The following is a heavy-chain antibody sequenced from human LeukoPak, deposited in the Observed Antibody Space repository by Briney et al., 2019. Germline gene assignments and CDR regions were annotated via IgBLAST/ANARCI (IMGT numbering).Heavy chain of an antibody. CDR1: GFTFSSYA. CDR3: AKVHSLLYGSGSSDY. D-gene: IGHD3-10*01. V-gene: IGHV3-23*01. J-gene: IGHJ4*02. Sequence: PGGSLRLSCAASGFTFSSYAMSWVRQAPGKGLEWVSAISGSGGSTHYADSVKGRFTISRDNSKNTLYLQMNSLRAEDTAVYYCAKVHSLLYGSGSSDYWGQGTLVPVSS. CDR2: ISGSGGST.